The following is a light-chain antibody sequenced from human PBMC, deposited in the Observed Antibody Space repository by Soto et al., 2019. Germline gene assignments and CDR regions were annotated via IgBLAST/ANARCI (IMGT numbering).Light chain of an antibody. J-gene: IGKJ4*01. V-gene: IGKV1-39*01. CDR3: QQSYSTPLT. CDR2: AAS. Sequence: DIQMTQSPSSLSASVGDRVTITCRASQSISNYLNWYQQKPGKAPKLLIYAASSLQSGVPSRFSCSRSGTEFTLTISSLQAEDFATCYCQQSYSTPLTFGGGTKVEIK. CDR1: QSISNY.